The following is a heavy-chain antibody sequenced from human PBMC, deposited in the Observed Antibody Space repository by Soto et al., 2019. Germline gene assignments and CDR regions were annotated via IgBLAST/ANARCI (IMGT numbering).Heavy chain of an antibody. Sequence: GASVKVSCKASGYTFTCYGISWVRQAPGQGLEWMGWISAYNGNTNYAQKLQGRVTMTTDTSTSTADMELRSLRSDDTAVYYCARVGYYHDSSGYYHYYYGMDVWGQGTTVTVSS. CDR2: ISAYNGNT. CDR1: GYTFTCYG. D-gene: IGHD3-22*01. J-gene: IGHJ6*02. CDR3: ARVGYYHDSSGYYHYYYGMDV. V-gene: IGHV1-18*01.